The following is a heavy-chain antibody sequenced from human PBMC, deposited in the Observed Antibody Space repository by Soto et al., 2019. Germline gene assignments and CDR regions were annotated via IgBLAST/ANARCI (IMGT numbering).Heavy chain of an antibody. CDR3: ARSPGGYYID. V-gene: IGHV3-74*01. Sequence: EVQLVESGGGLVQPGGSLRLSCTDSGFSFSNYWMHWVRQGPGKGLVWVSRINTDGRSTNYADSVKGRFTISRDNAKNTLYLQMNSLRAEDTAVYYCARSPGGYYIDWGQGTMVTVSS. J-gene: IGHJ3*01. D-gene: IGHD3-9*01. CDR1: GFSFSNYW. CDR2: INTDGRST.